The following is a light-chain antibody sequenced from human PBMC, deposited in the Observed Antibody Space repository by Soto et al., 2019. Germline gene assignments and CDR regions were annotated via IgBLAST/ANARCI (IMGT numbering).Light chain of an antibody. Sequence: EIVLTQSPGTLSLSPGERATLSCRASQSVSNNYLAWYQQKPGQAPRLLMYDPSTRATGIPDRFSGSGSGTDFTLTISRLEPEDFAVYYCQQYGDSPPYTFGQGTNLEI. CDR3: QQYGDSPPYT. V-gene: IGKV3-20*01. CDR2: DPS. J-gene: IGKJ2*01. CDR1: QSVSNNY.